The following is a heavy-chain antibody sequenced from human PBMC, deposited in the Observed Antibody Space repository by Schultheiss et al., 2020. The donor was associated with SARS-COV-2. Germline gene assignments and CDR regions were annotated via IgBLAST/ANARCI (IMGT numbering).Heavy chain of an antibody. V-gene: IGHV3-33*01. Sequence: GGSLRLSCAASGFTFSSYGMHWVRQAPGKGLEWVAVIWYDGSNKYYADSVKGRFTISRDNSKNTLYLQMNSLRAEDTAVYYCARDVYNWNYGPDYWGQGTLVTVSS. CDR1: GFTFSSYG. D-gene: IGHD1-7*01. CDR3: ARDVYNWNYGPDY. CDR2: IWYDGSNK. J-gene: IGHJ4*02.